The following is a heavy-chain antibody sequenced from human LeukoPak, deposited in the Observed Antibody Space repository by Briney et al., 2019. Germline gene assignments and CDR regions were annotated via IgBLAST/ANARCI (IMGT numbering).Heavy chain of an antibody. D-gene: IGHD5-18*01. J-gene: IGHJ4*02. Sequence: GGSLRLSCAASGFTFSDYYMSWTRQAPGKGLEWVSYISSSGSTIYYADSVKGRFTISRDNTKNSLYLQMNSLRAEDTAVYYCARVDTAMDFDYWGQGTLVTVSS. CDR3: ARVDTAMDFDY. CDR2: ISSSGSTI. V-gene: IGHV3-11*01. CDR1: GFTFSDYY.